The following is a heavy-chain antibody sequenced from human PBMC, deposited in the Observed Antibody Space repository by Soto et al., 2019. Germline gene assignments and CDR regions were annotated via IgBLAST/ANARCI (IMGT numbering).Heavy chain of an antibody. Sequence: SVKVSCKASGGTFSSYAISWVRQAPGQGLEWMGGIIPIFGTANYAQKFQGRVTITADESTSTAYMELSSLRSEDTAVYYCAREYNYYDSSGHDYWGQGTLVTVSS. V-gene: IGHV1-69*13. CDR1: GGTFSSYA. CDR2: IIPIFGTA. J-gene: IGHJ4*02. CDR3: AREYNYYDSSGHDY. D-gene: IGHD3-22*01.